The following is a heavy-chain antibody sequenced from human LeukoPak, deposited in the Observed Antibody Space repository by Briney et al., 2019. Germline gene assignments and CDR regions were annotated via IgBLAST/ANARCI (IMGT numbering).Heavy chain of an antibody. CDR1: GGSISSGDYY. CDR2: IDYSGNT. Sequence: PSQTLSLTCTVSGGSISSGDYYWSWIRQPPGKGLEWTASIDYSGNTYYNPSLKSRVTMSIDTSKNHFSLKLSSVTAADTAVYYCARLDSHGSDDFWGQGILVTVSS. J-gene: IGHJ4*02. CDR3: ARLDSHGSDDF. V-gene: IGHV4-39*02. D-gene: IGHD2-21*01.